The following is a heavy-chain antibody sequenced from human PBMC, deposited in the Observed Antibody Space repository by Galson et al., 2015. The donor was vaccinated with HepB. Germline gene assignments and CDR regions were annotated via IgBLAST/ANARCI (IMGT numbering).Heavy chain of an antibody. J-gene: IGHJ4*02. CDR2: IKSKPDGGTT. V-gene: IGHV3-15*01. Sequence: SLRLSCAASGFTFSNAWMSWVRQARGKGLEWVGRIKSKPDGGTTEYAAPVKGRFSMSRDDSKNMLFLHMNTLKTEDTAVYYCTTDNVVVAAAGHFDYWGQGTLVTVSS. CDR1: GFTFSNAW. CDR3: TTDNVVVAAAGHFDY. D-gene: IGHD2-2*01.